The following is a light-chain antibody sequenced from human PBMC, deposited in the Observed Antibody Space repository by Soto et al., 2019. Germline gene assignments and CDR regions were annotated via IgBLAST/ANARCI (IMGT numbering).Light chain of an antibody. V-gene: IGKV2-28*01. J-gene: IGKJ2*01. CDR3: MQALQTPYT. CDR2: LGS. CDR1: QSLLHSNGYNY. Sequence: DIVMTQSPLSLPVTPGEPASISCRSSQSLLHSNGYNYLDWYLQKPGQSPQLLIYLGSNRASGVPDRFSGSGSGTHFTLKISGVEAEDVGVYYCMQALQTPYTFGQGTKLEIK.